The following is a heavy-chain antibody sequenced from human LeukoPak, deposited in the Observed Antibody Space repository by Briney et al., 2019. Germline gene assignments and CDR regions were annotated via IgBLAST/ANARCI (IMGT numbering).Heavy chain of an antibody. Sequence: SETLSLTCSVSGGSITSHFWSWIRQPPGKGLEWIGYIHYSGCTNYNPSLKSRVTISPDTSKNQLFLKLNSVTAADTAVYYCARLVWLGESPGSWFDSWGQGTLVTVSS. V-gene: IGHV4-59*11. CDR1: GGSITSHF. D-gene: IGHD3-10*01. CDR3: ARLVWLGESPGSWFDS. CDR2: IHYSGCT. J-gene: IGHJ5*01.